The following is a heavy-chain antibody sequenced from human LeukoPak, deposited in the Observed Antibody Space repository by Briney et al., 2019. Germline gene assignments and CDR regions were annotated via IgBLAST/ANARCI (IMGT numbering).Heavy chain of an antibody. CDR1: GFTFSSYA. V-gene: IGHV3-23*01. D-gene: IGHD2-15*01. CDR2: ISGSGGST. J-gene: IGHJ4*02. CDR3: AKDFGDCSGGSCFVPFLDY. Sequence: GGSLRLSCAASGFTFSSYAMSWVRQAPGKGLEWVSAISGSGGSTYYADSVKGRFTISRDNSKNTLYLQMNSLRAEDTAVYYCAKDFGDCSGGSCFVPFLDYWGQGTLVTVSS.